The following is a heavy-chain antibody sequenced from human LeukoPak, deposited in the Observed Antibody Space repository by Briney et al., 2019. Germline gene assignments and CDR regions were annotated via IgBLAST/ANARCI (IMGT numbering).Heavy chain of an antibody. V-gene: IGHV4-39*01. Sequence: PSATLSLTCTVSGDSIGTSGYNWGWVRQPPGKGLGWIGSVYYGGSTYYNPSLKSRVTMSIDTSKNQFSLNLSSVTATDTAVYYCARQLKVGYGSGRYFDYWGQGTLVTVSS. D-gene: IGHD6-19*01. CDR2: VYYGGST. J-gene: IGHJ4*02. CDR3: ARQLKVGYGSGRYFDY. CDR1: GDSIGTSGYN.